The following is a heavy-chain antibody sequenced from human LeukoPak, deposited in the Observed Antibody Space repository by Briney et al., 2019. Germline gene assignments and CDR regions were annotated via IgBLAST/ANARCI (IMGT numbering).Heavy chain of an antibody. V-gene: IGHV3-74*01. Sequence: PGGSLRLSCAASGFTFSSYWMHWVRQAPGKGLVWVSRIISDGSSATHADSVKGRFTVSRDNAKNMLYLRMNSLRAEDTAVYYCTRDRRYGGMDVWGQGTTVTVSS. J-gene: IGHJ6*02. CDR3: TRDRRYGGMDV. CDR1: GFTFSSYW. CDR2: IISDGSSA. D-gene: IGHD3-10*01.